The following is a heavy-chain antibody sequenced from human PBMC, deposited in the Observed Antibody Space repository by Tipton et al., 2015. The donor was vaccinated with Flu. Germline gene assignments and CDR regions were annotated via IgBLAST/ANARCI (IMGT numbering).Heavy chain of an antibody. CDR2: ISSDETST. V-gene: IGHV3-74*01. D-gene: IGHD1-26*01. Sequence: SLRLSCAASGFTFSGYWMHWVRQAPGKGLEWVSRISSDETSTHYADSVKGRFTISRDNAKNTLYLQMNGLRAEDTAVYYCTRGKWELLGGDCWGQGTLVTVSS. J-gene: IGHJ4*02. CDR1: GFTFSGYW. CDR3: TRGKWELLGGDC.